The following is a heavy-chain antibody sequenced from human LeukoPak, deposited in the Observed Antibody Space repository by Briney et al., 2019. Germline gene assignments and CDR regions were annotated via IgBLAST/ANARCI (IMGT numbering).Heavy chain of an antibody. CDR1: GYTFTGYY. Sequence: ASVKVSCKASGYTFTGYYMHWVRQAPGQGLEWMGWINPNSGGTNYAQKFQGRVTMTRDTSISTAYMELSSLRSDDTAVYYCARDRPTNNWNYANTFDYWGQGTLVTVSS. CDR3: ARDRPTNNWNYANTFDY. J-gene: IGHJ4*02. V-gene: IGHV1-2*02. D-gene: IGHD1-7*01. CDR2: INPNSGGT.